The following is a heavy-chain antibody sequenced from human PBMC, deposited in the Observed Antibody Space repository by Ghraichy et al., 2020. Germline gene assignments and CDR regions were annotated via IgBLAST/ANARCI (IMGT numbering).Heavy chain of an antibody. CDR3: ESVFEY. CDR1: GFTFKNYW. Sequence: GESLNISCGASGFTFKNYWMHWVRQAPGKGLMWVSRIDTDGTGTSYADSVKGRFTISRDNAKNTVYLEMNNLRAEDTAVYYCESVFEYWGLGTLVIVSS. V-gene: IGHV3-74*01. CDR2: IDTDGTGT. J-gene: IGHJ4*02.